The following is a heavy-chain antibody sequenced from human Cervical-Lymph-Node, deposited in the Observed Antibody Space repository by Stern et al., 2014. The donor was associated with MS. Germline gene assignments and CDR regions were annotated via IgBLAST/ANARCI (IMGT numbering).Heavy chain of an antibody. CDR2: ISHSGST. CDR1: GGSIRSYF. J-gene: IGHJ4*02. D-gene: IGHD6-19*01. Sequence: MQLVESGPGLVKPSETLSLTCTVSGGSIRSYFWSWIRQSPGRALEWIWYISHSGSTNSNPSLKSRVTISRDTSKNHLSLKLRSVTAADTAVYYCAREAPGGSGWTPFDYWGQGILVTVSS. V-gene: IGHV4-59*01. CDR3: AREAPGGSGWTPFDY.